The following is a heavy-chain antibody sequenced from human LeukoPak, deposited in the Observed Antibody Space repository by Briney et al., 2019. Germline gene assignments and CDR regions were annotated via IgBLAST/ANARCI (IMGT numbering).Heavy chain of an antibody. CDR1: GGSISSSSYY. Sequence: LETLSLTCTVSGGSISSSSYYWGWIRQPPGKGLEWIGEINHSGSTNYNPSLKSRVTISVDTSKNQFSLKLSSVTAADTAVYYCASKRATYYYDSSARFDYWGQGTLVTVSS. CDR2: INHSGST. V-gene: IGHV4-39*07. CDR3: ASKRATYYYDSSARFDY. J-gene: IGHJ4*02. D-gene: IGHD3-22*01.